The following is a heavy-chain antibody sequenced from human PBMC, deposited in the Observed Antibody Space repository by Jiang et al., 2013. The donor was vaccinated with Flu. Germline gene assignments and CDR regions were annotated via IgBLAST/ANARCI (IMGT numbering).Heavy chain of an antibody. CDR3: ARTAYYCSGGSCYSYYGMDV. CDR2: TYYRSKWYN. J-gene: IGHJ6*02. Sequence: AAWNWIRQSPSRGLEWLGRTYYRSKWYNDYAVSVKSRITINPDTSKNQFSLQLNSVTPEDTAVYYCARTAYYCSGGSCYSYYGMDVWGQGTTVTVSS. D-gene: IGHD2-15*01. CDR1: AA. V-gene: IGHV6-1*01.